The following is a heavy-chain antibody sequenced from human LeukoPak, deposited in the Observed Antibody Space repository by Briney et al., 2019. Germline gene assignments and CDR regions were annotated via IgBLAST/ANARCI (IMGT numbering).Heavy chain of an antibody. V-gene: IGHV4-59*08. D-gene: IGHD1-14*01. Sequence: SETLSLTCNVSGGSISSYYWSWIRQPPGKGLEWIGYIYYSGNTNYNPSLKSRVTISTDTSKNQFSLKLSSVTAADTAMYYCARQRDNALSYFDYWGQGTLVTVSS. J-gene: IGHJ4*02. CDR3: ARQRDNALSYFDY. CDR2: IYYSGNT. CDR1: GGSISSYY.